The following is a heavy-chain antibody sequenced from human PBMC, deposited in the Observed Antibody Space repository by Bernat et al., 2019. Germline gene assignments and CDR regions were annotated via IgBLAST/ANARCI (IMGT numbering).Heavy chain of an antibody. CDR2: ISPYNGNA. V-gene: IGHV1-18*01. Sequence: QVYLVQSGADVKKPGASVKVSCEASGYTFSTYKITWVRQAPGQGLEWMGWISPYNGNANYAQNFQGRVTMTTDTSTSTAYMEWTSLRSDDTAIYYCARGYRNFDYWGQGTLVSVSS. CDR3: ARGYRNFDY. CDR1: GYTFSTYK. D-gene: IGHD4-11*01. J-gene: IGHJ4*02.